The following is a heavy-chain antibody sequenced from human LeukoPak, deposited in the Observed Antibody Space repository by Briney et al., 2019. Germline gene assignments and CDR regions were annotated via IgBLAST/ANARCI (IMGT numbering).Heavy chain of an antibody. V-gene: IGHV3-20*04. Sequence: GGSLRLSCAASGFIFDDYGMSWVRQAPGKGLEWVSGINWNGGSIGDADSVKGRFTISRDNAKNSLYLLMNSLRAEDTALYYCARDWKVGNRWLQQASLFDFWGQGTLVTVSS. D-gene: IGHD5-24*01. CDR1: GFIFDDYG. J-gene: IGHJ4*02. CDR2: INWNGGSI. CDR3: ARDWKVGNRWLQQASLFDF.